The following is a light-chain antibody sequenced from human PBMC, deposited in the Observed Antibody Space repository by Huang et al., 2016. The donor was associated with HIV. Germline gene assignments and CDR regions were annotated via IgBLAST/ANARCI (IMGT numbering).Light chain of an antibody. CDR1: QSVSTN. J-gene: IGKJ2*01. CDR3: QQHNDWPLHT. CDR2: GAS. Sequence: EIVMTQSPATLSVSPGERATLSCMASQSVSTNLAWYQQKPGQAPRLLIYGASTRATGIPARFSGSGSGTEFTLTISSLQSEDFAVYYCQQHNDWPLHTFGQGTKLEIK. V-gene: IGKV3-15*01.